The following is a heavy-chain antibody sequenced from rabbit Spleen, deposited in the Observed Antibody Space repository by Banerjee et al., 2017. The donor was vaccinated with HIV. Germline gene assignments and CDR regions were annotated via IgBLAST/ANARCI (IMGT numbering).Heavy chain of an antibody. CDR2: IYTSSGNT. D-gene: IGHD4-1*01. J-gene: IGHJ3*01. Sequence: QEQLVESRGGLVKPGGSLKLSCTASGFSFSNKAVMCWVRQAPGKGLELIACIYTSSGNTWYASWVHGRFTISRNTSLNTVDLQMNSLTPADTATYFCARNANGGWDLWGQGTLVTVS. CDR1: GFSFSNKAV. CDR3: ARNANGGWDL. V-gene: IGHV1S43*01.